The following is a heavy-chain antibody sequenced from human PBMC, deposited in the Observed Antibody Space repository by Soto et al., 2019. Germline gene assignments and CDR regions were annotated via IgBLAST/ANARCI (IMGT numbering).Heavy chain of an antibody. Sequence: QVQLVESGGGVVQPGRSLRLSCAASGFTFSSYAMHWVRQAPGKGLEWVAVISYDGSNKYYADSVKGRFTIPRDNSKNTQYQQMNSLRAEDTAVYYCAREERGYSLDYWGQGTLVTVSS. D-gene: IGHD2-15*01. CDR3: AREERGYSLDY. CDR1: GFTFSSYA. J-gene: IGHJ4*02. CDR2: ISYDGSNK. V-gene: IGHV3-30-3*01.